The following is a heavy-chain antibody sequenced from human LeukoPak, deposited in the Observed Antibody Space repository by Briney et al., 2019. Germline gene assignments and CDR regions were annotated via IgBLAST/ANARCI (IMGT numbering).Heavy chain of an antibody. CDR3: ARDLPPYYFDY. J-gene: IGHJ4*02. Sequence: WASVKVSCKASGYTFTSHGFSWVRQAPGQGLEWMGWISPYNGNIDYAQKFQGRVTITADKSTSTAYMDLSSLRSEDTAVYYCARDLPPYYFDYWGQGTLVTVSS. CDR1: GYTFTSHG. V-gene: IGHV1-18*01. CDR2: ISPYNGNI.